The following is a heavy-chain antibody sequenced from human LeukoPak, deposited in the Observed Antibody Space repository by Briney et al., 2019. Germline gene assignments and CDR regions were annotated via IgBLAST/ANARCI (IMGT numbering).Heavy chain of an antibody. CDR2: INKDGGEK. V-gene: IGHV3-7*01. J-gene: IGHJ4*02. Sequence: GGSLRLSCAASGFTFSSYWMSWVRQAPGKGLEWVANINKDGGEKYYVDSVKGRFTISRDNAKNSLYLQMNSLRAEDTAVYYCARDRSRTVGATNFDYWGQGTLVTVSS. CDR1: GFTFSSYW. D-gene: IGHD1-26*01. CDR3: ARDRSRTVGATNFDY.